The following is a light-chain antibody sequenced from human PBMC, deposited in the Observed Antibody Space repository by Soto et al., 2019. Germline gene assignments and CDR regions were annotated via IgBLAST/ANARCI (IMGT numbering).Light chain of an antibody. CDR3: AAWDDSLNGFYV. Sequence: QSVLTQPPSASGTPGQRVTISCSGSSSNIGSNNVNCYQQLQGTAPKLLIYNNDQRPSGVPDRFSGSKSGTSASLAIRGLQSEDDDDYSCAAWDDSLNGFYVFGAGTKLTVL. CDR1: SSNIGSNN. J-gene: IGLJ1*01. CDR2: NND. V-gene: IGLV1-44*01.